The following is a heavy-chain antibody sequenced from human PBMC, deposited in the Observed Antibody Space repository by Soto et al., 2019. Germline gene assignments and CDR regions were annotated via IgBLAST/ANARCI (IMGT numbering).Heavy chain of an antibody. D-gene: IGHD2-2*01. CDR3: ARDQGGWSSTSSQDAVAGTSYYYYGMDV. Sequence: ASVKVSCKASGYTFTGYYMHWVRQAPGQGLEWMGWINPNSGGTNYAQKFQGWVTMTRDTSISTAYMELSRLRSDDTAVYYCARDQGGWSSTSSQDAVAGTSYYYYGMDVWGQGTTVTVSS. CDR1: GYTFTGYY. V-gene: IGHV1-2*04. J-gene: IGHJ6*02. CDR2: INPNSGGT.